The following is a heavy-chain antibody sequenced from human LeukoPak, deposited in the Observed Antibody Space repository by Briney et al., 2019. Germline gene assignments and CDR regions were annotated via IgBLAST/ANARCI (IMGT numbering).Heavy chain of an antibody. CDR2: INPSGGST. D-gene: IGHD3-3*01. J-gene: IGHJ4*02. CDR1: GYTFTSYD. CDR3: ARGYYGDYSDY. V-gene: IGHV1-46*01. Sequence: ASVTVSCKASGYTFTSYDINWVRQAPGQGLEWMGIINPSGGSTSYAQKFQGRVTMTRDMSTSTVYMELSSLRSEDTAVYYCARGYYGDYSDYWGQGTLVTVSS.